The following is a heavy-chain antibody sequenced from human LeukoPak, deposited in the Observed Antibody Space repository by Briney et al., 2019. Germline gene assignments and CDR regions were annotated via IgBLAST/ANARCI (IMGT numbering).Heavy chain of an antibody. V-gene: IGHV4-34*01. Sequence: SETLSLTCAVYGGSFSGYYWSWIRQPPGKGLEWIGEINHSGSTNYNPSLKSRVTISVDTSKNQFSLKLSSVTAADTAVYYCAQSGIAVAGTFLGYYYGMDVWGQGTTVTVSS. CDR2: INHSGST. CDR3: AQSGIAVAGTFLGYYYGMDV. CDR1: GGSFSGYY. J-gene: IGHJ6*02. D-gene: IGHD6-19*01.